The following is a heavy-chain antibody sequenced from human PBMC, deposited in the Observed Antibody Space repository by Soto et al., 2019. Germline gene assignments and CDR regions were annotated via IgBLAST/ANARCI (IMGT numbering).Heavy chain of an antibody. CDR1: GFTFSSYA. D-gene: IGHD3-9*01. CDR3: AKDNYDILTGYYTGKDAFDI. CDR2: ISGSGGST. V-gene: IGHV3-23*01. J-gene: IGHJ3*02. Sequence: GGSLRLSCAASGFTFSSYAMSWVRQAPGKGLEWVSAISGSGGSTYYADSVKGRFTISRDNSKNTLYLQMNSLRAEDTAVYYCAKDNYDILTGYYTGKDAFDIWGQGTMVTVSS.